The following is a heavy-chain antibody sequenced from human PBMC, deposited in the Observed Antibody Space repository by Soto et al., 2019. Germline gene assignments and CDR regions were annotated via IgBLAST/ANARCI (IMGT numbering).Heavy chain of an antibody. CDR3: ARDRGYDLSEIYYYYAMAV. D-gene: IGHD5-12*01. J-gene: IGHJ6*02. V-gene: IGHV4-30-4*01. CDR1: GGSISSGDYY. Sequence: SETLSLTCTVSGGSISSGDYYWSWIRQPPGKGLEWIGYIYYSGNTYYNPSLKSRVTISVDTSKNQFSLKLSSVTAADTAVYYCARDRGYDLSEIYYYYAMAVWGQGTTVTVSS. CDR2: IYYSGNT.